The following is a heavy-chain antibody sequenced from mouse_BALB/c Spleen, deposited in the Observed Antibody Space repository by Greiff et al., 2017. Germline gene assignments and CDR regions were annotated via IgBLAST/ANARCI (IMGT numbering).Heavy chain of an antibody. CDR2: IDPANGNT. Sequence: VQLKESGAELVKPGASVKLSCTASGFNIKDTYMHWVKQRPEQGLEWIGRIDPANGNTKYDPKFQGKATITADTSSNTAYLQLSSLTSEDTAVYYGASGDYDGGYAMDYWGQGTSVTVSS. J-gene: IGHJ4*01. CDR3: ASGDYDGGYAMDY. V-gene: IGHV14-3*02. D-gene: IGHD2-4*01. CDR1: GFNIKDTY.